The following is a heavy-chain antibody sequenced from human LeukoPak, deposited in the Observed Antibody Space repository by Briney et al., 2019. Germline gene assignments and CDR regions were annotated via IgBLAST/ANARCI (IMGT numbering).Heavy chain of an antibody. Sequence: GGSLRLSCAASGFTFSSYRIHWVRQAPGKGLEWVSFIQYDESNKYYADSVKSRFTISRYNPKNNLYLQKKNLRPADTAVYYCARGGKIAVAGTRSSQYFQHWGQGTLVTVSS. CDR1: GFTFSSYR. J-gene: IGHJ1*01. V-gene: IGHV3-30*02. CDR2: IQYDESNK. CDR3: ARGGKIAVAGTRSSQYFQH. D-gene: IGHD6-19*01.